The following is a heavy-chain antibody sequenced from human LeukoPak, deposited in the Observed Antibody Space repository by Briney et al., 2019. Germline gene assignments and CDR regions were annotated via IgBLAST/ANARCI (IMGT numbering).Heavy chain of an antibody. V-gene: IGHV1-46*01. D-gene: IGHD4-11*01. J-gene: IGHJ4*02. CDR2: INPSGGST. CDR3: ARMYSNYVFDY. Sequence: ASVKVSCKASGYTFTSYYMYWVRQAPGQGLEWMGIINPSGGSTSYAQKFQGRVTMTRDMSTSTVYMELSNLRSEDTAVYYCARMYSNYVFDYWGQGTLVTVSS. CDR1: GYTFTSYY.